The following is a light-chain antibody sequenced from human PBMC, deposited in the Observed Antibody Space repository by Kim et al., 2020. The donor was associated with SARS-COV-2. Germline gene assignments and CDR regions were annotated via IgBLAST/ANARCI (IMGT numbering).Light chain of an antibody. CDR3: QVWDSSTAHYV. CDR1: NLGSKN. J-gene: IGLJ1*01. Sequence: ALGQTARITCGGNNLGSKNVHWYQQKPGQAPVLVIYGDSNRPSGIPERFSGSNSGNTATLTISRAQAGDEADYYCQVWDSSTAHYVFGTGTKVTVL. CDR2: GDS. V-gene: IGLV3-9*01.